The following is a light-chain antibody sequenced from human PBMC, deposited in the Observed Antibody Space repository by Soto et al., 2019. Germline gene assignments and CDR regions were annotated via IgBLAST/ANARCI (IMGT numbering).Light chain of an antibody. J-gene: IGKJ2*01. V-gene: IGKV1-39*01. CDR1: QYISSY. Sequence: DLQMTQSPSSLSASVGDRVTITCRASQYISSYLNWYQQKPGKAPKLLIYAASSLQSGVPSRFSGSGSGTDFTLTISSLQPEDFATYYCQQSYSTPLYTFGQGTKLEIK. CDR2: AAS. CDR3: QQSYSTPLYT.